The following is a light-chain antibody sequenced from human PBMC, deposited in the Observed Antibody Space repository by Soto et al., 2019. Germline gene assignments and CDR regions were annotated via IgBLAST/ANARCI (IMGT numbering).Light chain of an antibody. Sequence: QSVLTQPPSVSGAPGQRVTISCTRSTSNIGAGYDLHWYQQLPGTAPKLIIYDDNKRPSGVPDRFSGSKSGTSASLAITGLQAEDEADDYCQSYDSSLSGYVFGTGTKVTVL. CDR1: TSNIGAGYD. J-gene: IGLJ1*01. CDR2: DDN. V-gene: IGLV1-40*01. CDR3: QSYDSSLSGYV.